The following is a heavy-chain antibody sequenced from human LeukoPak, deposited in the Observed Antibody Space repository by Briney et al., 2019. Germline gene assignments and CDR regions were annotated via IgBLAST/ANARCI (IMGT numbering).Heavy chain of an antibody. Sequence: PGGSLRLSCAASGFTFANYVTHWVRQAPGKGLEWVAVTSPDEGLKFYGDSVKGRFTISRDNSKNTLYLQMNSLRAEDTAVYYCAKSRWSITYFDYWGQGTLVTVSS. D-gene: IGHD2-15*01. J-gene: IGHJ4*02. CDR1: GFTFANYV. CDR3: AKSRWSITYFDY. V-gene: IGHV3-30*04. CDR2: TSPDEGLK.